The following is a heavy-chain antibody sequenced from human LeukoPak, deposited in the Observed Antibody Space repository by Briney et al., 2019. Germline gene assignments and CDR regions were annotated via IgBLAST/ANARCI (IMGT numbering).Heavy chain of an antibody. CDR2: TSGSGGTT. Sequence: AGGSLRLSCAASGFSFRSYAMSWVRQAPGMGLEWVSATSGSGGTTDYADSVKGRFTISRDNSKNTLYLQMNSLRAEDTAVYYCATAAGADFFDYWGQGTLVTVSS. CDR3: ATAAGADFFDY. V-gene: IGHV3-23*01. J-gene: IGHJ4*02. CDR1: GFSFRSYA. D-gene: IGHD3-3*01.